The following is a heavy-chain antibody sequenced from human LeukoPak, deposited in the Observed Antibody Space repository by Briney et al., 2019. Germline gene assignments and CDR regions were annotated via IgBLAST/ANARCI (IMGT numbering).Heavy chain of an antibody. Sequence: SETLYLTCAVYGGSFSGYYRSWIRQPPGEGLEGIGEIKHSGSTNYNPTLKKRVIISLQTHKKQFSVKPNAVTDADAAVCYLAGGPYSTRHFDYWGQGTLVTVSS. CDR2: IKHSGST. V-gene: IGHV4-34*01. CDR1: GGSFSGYY. J-gene: IGHJ4*02. CDR3: AGGPYSTRHFDY. D-gene: IGHD6-13*01.